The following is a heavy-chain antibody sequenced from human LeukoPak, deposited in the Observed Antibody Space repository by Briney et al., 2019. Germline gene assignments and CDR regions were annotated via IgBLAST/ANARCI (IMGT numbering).Heavy chain of an antibody. CDR2: ISSSSSYI. CDR1: GFTFSSYS. D-gene: IGHD3-3*01. V-gene: IGHV3-21*04. CDR3: ARDSYDFWSGYLGITGTKGWFDP. Sequence: GGSLRLSCAASGFTFSSYSMNWVRQTPGKGLEWVSSISSSSSYIYYADSVKGRFTISRDNAKNSLYLQMNSLRAEDTAVYYCARDSYDFWSGYLGITGTKGWFDPWGQRTLVTVSS. J-gene: IGHJ5*02.